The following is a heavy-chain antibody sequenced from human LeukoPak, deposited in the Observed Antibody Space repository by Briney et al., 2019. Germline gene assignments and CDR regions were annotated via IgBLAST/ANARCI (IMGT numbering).Heavy chain of an antibody. Sequence: GASVKVSCKASGYTFTSYDINWVRQATGQGLEWMGWMNPNSGNTGYAQKFQGRVTITGGTSISTAYMELSSLRSEDTAVYYCARGGYCSSTSCYMRSPFDHWGQGTLVTVSS. D-gene: IGHD2-2*02. CDR1: GYTFTSYD. V-gene: IGHV1-8*03. J-gene: IGHJ5*02. CDR2: MNPNSGNT. CDR3: ARGGYCSSTSCYMRSPFDH.